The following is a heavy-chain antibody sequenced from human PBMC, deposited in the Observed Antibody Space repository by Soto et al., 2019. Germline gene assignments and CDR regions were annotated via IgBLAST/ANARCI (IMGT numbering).Heavy chain of an antibody. D-gene: IGHD1-1*01. V-gene: IGHV3-23*01. CDR3: AMDDSDAFDI. J-gene: IGHJ3*02. CDR1: GFTFTNYA. CDR2: ISGRGGDS. Sequence: EVQLLESGGGLVQPGESLRLSCAASGFTFTNYALSWVRQAPEKGLEWLSSISGRGGDSYYADSVKGRFTISRDNSKNTLYLQMNSLSADDTALYYCAMDDSDAFDIWGQGTMVAVSS.